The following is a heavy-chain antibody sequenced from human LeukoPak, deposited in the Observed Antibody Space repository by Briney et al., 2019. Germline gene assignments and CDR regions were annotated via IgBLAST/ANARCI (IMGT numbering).Heavy chain of an antibody. Sequence: GESLKISCKASGYSFTDFWIGWVRQLPGKGLEWMGNIHPADSDTRYSPSFQGHVTIPADKSINTAYLQWTSLNASDTAMYYCARTYTSGWCANWGQGTLVTVSS. D-gene: IGHD6-13*01. J-gene: IGHJ4*02. CDR2: IHPADSDT. CDR3: ARTYTSGWCAN. V-gene: IGHV5-51*01. CDR1: GYSFTDFW.